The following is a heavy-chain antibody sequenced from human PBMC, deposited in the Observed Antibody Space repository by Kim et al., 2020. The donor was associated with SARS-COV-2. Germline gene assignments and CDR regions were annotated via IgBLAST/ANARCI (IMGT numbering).Heavy chain of an antibody. CDR1: GVSISSINW. CDR2: IYHSGNT. J-gene: IGHJ5*02. Sequence: SETLSLTCAVSGVSISSINWWSWVRQTPGKGLEWIGEIYHSGNTIYNPSLRSRLTMSVDKSNNRFSLELNSVTAADTAVYYCARGGGGYSYTPGGFDLWGQGILVTVSS. V-gene: IGHV4-4*02. D-gene: IGHD3-16*02. CDR3: ARGGGGYSYTPGGFDL.